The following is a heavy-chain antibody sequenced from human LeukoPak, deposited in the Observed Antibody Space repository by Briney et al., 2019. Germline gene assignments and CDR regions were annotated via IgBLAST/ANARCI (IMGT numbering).Heavy chain of an antibody. CDR3: ARFSVALDY. V-gene: IGHV4-59*11. CDR2: IYYSGST. Sequence: SETLSLTCTVSGGSISSHYWSWIRQPPGKGLEWIGYIYYSGSTNYNPSLKSRVSISEDTSRNQFSLKLNSVTAADTAVYYCARFSVALDYWGQGALVTVS. D-gene: IGHD5-12*01. J-gene: IGHJ4*02. CDR1: GGSISSHY.